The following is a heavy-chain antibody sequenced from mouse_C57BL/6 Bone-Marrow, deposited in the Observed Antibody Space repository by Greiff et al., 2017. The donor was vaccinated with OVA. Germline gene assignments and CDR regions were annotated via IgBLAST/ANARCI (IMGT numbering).Heavy chain of an antibody. V-gene: IGHV1-61*01. D-gene: IGHD1-1*01. CDR1: GYTFPSYW. CDR2: IYPSDSET. Sequence: QVQLQQPGAELVRPGSSVKLSCKASGYTFPSYWMDWVKQRPGQGLEWIGNIYPSDSETHYNQKFKDKATLTVDKSSSTAYMQLSSLTSEDSAVYYCAFYYFGSSPCAYWGQGTLVTVSA. CDR3: AFYYFGSSPCAY. J-gene: IGHJ3*01.